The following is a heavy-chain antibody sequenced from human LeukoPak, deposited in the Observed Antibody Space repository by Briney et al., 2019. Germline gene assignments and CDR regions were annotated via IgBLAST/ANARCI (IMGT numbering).Heavy chain of an antibody. Sequence: SETLSLTCTLCGRSISSYYWRWIRQPPGKGLEWIGYIYYSGSTNYNPSLKSRVTISVDTSKNQFSLQLSSVTAADTAVYCCERDLTYYDFWSGRNYYYMDVWGKGTTVTVSS. CDR1: GRSISSYY. V-gene: IGHV4-59*01. D-gene: IGHD3-3*01. J-gene: IGHJ6*03. CDR3: ERDLTYYDFWSGRNYYYMDV. CDR2: IYYSGST.